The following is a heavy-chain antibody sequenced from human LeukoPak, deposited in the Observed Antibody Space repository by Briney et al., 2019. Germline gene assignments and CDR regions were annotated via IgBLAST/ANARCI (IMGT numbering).Heavy chain of an antibody. J-gene: IGHJ4*02. Sequence: GGSLRLSCSASGFTFSYYAMHWVRQAPGRGLEYVSGITIDGGGTYYADSVKGRFTISRDNSKNTLYLQMSRLTTEDTAVYSCLRTFGDCSSTTCYVFDYWGQGTLVTVSS. CDR3: LRTFGDCSSTTCYVFDY. CDR2: ITIDGGGT. V-gene: IGHV3-64*03. CDR1: GFTFSYYA. D-gene: IGHD2-2*01.